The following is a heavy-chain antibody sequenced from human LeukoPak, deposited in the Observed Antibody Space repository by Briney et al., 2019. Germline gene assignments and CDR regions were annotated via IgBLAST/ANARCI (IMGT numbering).Heavy chain of an antibody. D-gene: IGHD3-9*01. CDR2: INPNSGGT. CDR1: GYTFTGYY. CDR3: AKVLRYFDWLLDDYGMDV. J-gene: IGHJ6*02. Sequence: ASVKVSRKASGYTFTGYYMHWVRQAPGQGLEWMGWINPNSGGTNYAQKFQGRVTMTRDTSISTAYMELSRLRSDDTAVYYCAKVLRYFDWLLDDYGMDVWGQGTTVTVSS. V-gene: IGHV1-2*02.